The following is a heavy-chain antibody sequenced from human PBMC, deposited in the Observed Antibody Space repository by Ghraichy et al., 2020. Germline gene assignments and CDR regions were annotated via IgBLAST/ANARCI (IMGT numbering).Heavy chain of an antibody. CDR1: GFTFSSYG. V-gene: IGHV3-30*02. Sequence: GESLNISCAASGFTFSSYGMHWVRQAPGKGLEWVAFIRYDGSNKYYADSVKGRFSISRDNSKNTLYLQMNSLRAEDTAVYYCAKDTGYSGYGGSFDYWGQGTLVTVSS. J-gene: IGHJ4*02. D-gene: IGHD5-12*01. CDR2: IRYDGSNK. CDR3: AKDTGYSGYGGSFDY.